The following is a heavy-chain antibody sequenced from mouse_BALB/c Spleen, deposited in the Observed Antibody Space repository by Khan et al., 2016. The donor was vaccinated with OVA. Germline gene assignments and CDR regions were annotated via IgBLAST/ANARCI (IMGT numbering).Heavy chain of an antibody. D-gene: IGHD1-1*01. Sequence: EVKLLESGGDLVEPGGSLKLSCAASGFTFSTYGMSWVRQTPDRRLEWVATISTGGHYTYYPDSVRGRFTISRDNARNTLYLQMTSQKSEDTEMFYCTGLAYYCDCGGFAYWGQGTLVTVSA. V-gene: IGHV5-6*01. CDR1: GFTFSTYG. CDR3: TGLAYYCDCGGFAY. CDR2: ISTGGHYT. J-gene: IGHJ3*01.